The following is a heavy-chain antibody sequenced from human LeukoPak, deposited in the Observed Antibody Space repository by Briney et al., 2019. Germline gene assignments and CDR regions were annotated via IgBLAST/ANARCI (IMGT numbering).Heavy chain of an antibody. CDR2: ISSSSTSTI. CDR1: GFTFSNYA. Sequence: GGSLRLSCAASGFTFSNYAMNWVRQAPGKGLEWVSYISSSSTSTIYYADSVKGRFTISRDNAKNSLYLQMNSLRDEDTAVYYCAREDGDYANYFQYWGQGTLVTVSS. D-gene: IGHD4-17*01. V-gene: IGHV3-48*02. CDR3: AREDGDYANYFQY. J-gene: IGHJ4*02.